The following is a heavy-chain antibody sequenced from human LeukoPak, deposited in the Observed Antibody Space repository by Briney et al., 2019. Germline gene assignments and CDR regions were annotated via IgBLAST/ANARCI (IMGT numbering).Heavy chain of an antibody. CDR3: ARGRRWLQPFDY. CDR2: IKQDGSEK. V-gene: IGHV3-7*01. Sequence: GGSLRLSCAASGFTLSSYWMSWVRQAPGKGLEWVANIKQDGSEKYYVDSVKGRFTIFRDNAKNSLYLQMNSLRAEDTAVYYCARGRRWLQPFDYWGQGTLVTVSS. D-gene: IGHD5-24*01. J-gene: IGHJ4*02. CDR1: GFTLSSYW.